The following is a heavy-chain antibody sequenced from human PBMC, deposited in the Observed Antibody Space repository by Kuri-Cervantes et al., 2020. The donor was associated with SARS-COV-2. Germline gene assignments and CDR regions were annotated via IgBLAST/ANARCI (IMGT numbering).Heavy chain of an antibody. CDR2: TNQDGNGK. J-gene: IGHJ6*02. V-gene: IGHV3-7*04. D-gene: IGHD1/OR15-1a*01. CDR3: SRDGKTTAVWNYDYYGLDV. Sequence: GGSLRLSCATSGFSFSNYWMTWVGQAPGKGLEWVANTNQDGNGKHYSDYVKVRITISRDNAKNSLYLQMNSLRSEDTAVYFCSRDGKTTAVWNYDYYGLDVWGQGTTVTVSS. CDR1: GFSFSNYW.